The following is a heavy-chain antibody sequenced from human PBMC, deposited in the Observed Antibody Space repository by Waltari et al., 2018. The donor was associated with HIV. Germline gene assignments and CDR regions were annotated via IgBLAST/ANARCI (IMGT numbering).Heavy chain of an antibody. V-gene: IGHV4-34*01. CDR2: IDHRGST. D-gene: IGHD1-26*01. Sequence: QVQLQQWGAGLLKPSETLSLTCAVYGGSFSGYYWSWIRQPPGKGLEWIGEIDHRGSTNYNTSLKSRVTISVDTSKNQFSLKLSSVTAADTAVYYCARGREGGSYSEFDYWGQGTLVTVSS. J-gene: IGHJ4*02. CDR3: ARGREGGSYSEFDY. CDR1: GGSFSGYY.